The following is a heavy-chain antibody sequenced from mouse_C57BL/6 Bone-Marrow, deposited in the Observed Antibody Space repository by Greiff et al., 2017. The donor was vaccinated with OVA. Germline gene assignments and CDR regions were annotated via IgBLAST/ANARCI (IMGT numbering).Heavy chain of an antibody. CDR2: IYPGSGNT. J-gene: IGHJ2*01. Sequence: QVQLQQSGAELVRPGASVKLSCKASGYTFTDYYINWVKQRPGQGLEWIARIYPGSGNTYYNEKFKGKATLTAEKSSSTAYMQLSSLTSEDSAVYFCARELLPHYFDYWGQGTTLTVSS. D-gene: IGHD1-1*01. V-gene: IGHV1-76*01. CDR1: GYTFTDYY. CDR3: ARELLPHYFDY.